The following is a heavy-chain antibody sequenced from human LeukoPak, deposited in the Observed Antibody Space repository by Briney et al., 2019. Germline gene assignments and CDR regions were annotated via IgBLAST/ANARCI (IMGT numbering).Heavy chain of an antibody. CDR2: LSSGGINK. CDR1: GFTFSTYG. Sequence: GRSLRLSCAASGFTFSTYGIHWVRQAPGKGLEWVGLLSSGGINKHYADSVKGRFIISRDNSMNTLYLQMNSLGVEDTAVYYCARDHAGSGRAFDYWGQGILVTVSS. V-gene: IGHV3-30*03. D-gene: IGHD2-15*01. CDR3: ARDHAGSGRAFDY. J-gene: IGHJ4*02.